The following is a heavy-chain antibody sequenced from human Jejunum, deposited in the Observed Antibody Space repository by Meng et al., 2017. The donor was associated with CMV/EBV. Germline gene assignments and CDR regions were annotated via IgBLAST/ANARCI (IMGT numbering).Heavy chain of an antibody. CDR3: VRGGDSHIWYYYLDF. Sequence: GVIFNRYSVNWVRQAPGQGLEWMGGVIPGSGTANYAQRVQGRVSIITDESTSTSYMELNSLRSEDTAVYYCVRGGDSHIWYYYLDFWGQGTLVTVSS. CDR1: GVIFNRYS. CDR2: VIPGSGTA. D-gene: IGHD6-13*01. J-gene: IGHJ4*02. V-gene: IGHV1-69*05.